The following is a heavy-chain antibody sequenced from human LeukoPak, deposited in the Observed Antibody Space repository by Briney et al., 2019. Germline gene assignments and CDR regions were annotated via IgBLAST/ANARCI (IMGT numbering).Heavy chain of an antibody. Sequence: SETLSLTCAVSVGYISSYYWTWIRQSPGKGLEWIGNVFYSGSTNYNPYLKSRVNISIQTSKNHFSLKLTSVTAADTAVYFCASGTVSGVIAPHSFHYWGRGTLVTVSS. D-gene: IGHD3-16*02. CDR1: VGYISSYY. CDR2: VFYSGST. CDR3: ASGTVSGVIAPHSFHY. V-gene: IGHV4-59*01. J-gene: IGHJ4*01.